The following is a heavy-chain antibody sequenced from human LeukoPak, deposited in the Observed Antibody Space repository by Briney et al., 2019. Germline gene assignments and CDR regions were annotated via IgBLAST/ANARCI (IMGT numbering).Heavy chain of an antibody. D-gene: IGHD3-22*01. J-gene: IGHJ4*02. CDR1: GFTFSSYG. CDR2: IYSGGST. CDR3: ARALGWLSHFDY. Sequence: GRSLRLSCAASGFTFSSYGMHWVRQAPGKGLEWVSVIYSGGSTYYADSVKGRFTISRDNSKNTLYLQMNSLRAEDTAVYYCARALGWLSHFDYWGQGTLVTVSS. V-gene: IGHV3-66*01.